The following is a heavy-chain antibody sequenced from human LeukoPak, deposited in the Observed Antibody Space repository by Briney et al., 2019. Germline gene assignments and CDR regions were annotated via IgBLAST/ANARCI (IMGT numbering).Heavy chain of an antibody. J-gene: IGHJ6*03. V-gene: IGHV4-34*01. Sequence: PSETLSLTCAVYGGSFSGYYWSWIRQPPGKGLEWIGSIYHSGSTYYNPSLKSRVTISVDTSKNQFSLKLSSVAAADTAVYYCARRRGKNYYDSSGYYGGYYYYYMDVWGKGTTVTISS. CDR2: IYHSGST. CDR3: ARRRGKNYYDSSGYYGGYYYYYMDV. CDR1: GGSFSGYY. D-gene: IGHD3-22*01.